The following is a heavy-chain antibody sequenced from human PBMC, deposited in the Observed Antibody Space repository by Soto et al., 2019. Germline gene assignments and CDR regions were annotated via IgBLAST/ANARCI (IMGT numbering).Heavy chain of an antibody. Sequence: PGGSLRLSCAASGFTFSSYAMSWVRQAPGKGLEWVSAISGSGGSTYYADSVKGRFTISRDNSKNTLYLQMNSLRAEDTAVYYCAKDLGITMVRGPLSCWGQGTLVTVSS. CDR2: ISGSGGST. D-gene: IGHD3-10*01. J-gene: IGHJ4*02. V-gene: IGHV3-23*01. CDR1: GFTFSSYA. CDR3: AKDLGITMVRGPLSC.